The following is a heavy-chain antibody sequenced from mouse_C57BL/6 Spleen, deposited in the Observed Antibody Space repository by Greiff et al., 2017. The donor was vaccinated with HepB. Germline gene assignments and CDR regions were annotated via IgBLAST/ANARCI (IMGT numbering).Heavy chain of an antibody. V-gene: IGHV1-54*01. CDR2: INPGSGGT. J-gene: IGHJ4*01. CDR3: ARWLLNYYAMDY. Sequence: QVQLQQSGAELVRPGTSVKVSCKASGYAFTNYLIEWVKQRTGQGLEWIGVINPGSGGTNYNEKFKGKATLTADKSSSTAYMQLSSLTSEDSAVYFCARWLLNYYAMDYWGQGTSVTVSS. D-gene: IGHD2-3*01. CDR1: GYAFTNYL.